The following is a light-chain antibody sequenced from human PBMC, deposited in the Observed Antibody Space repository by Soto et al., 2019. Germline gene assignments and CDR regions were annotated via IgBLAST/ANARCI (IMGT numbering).Light chain of an antibody. V-gene: IGLV1-44*01. CDR1: SSNIGSNS. J-gene: IGLJ1*01. CDR3: AAWDGRLNGHV. CDR2: SSD. Sequence: QSALTQPPSASATPGQRVTISCSGSSSNIGSNSVSWYQQLPGTAPRLLIYSSDQRPSGVPDRFSASKSDTSGSLAISGLQSEDEADYYCAAWDGRLNGHVFGTGTKVTVL.